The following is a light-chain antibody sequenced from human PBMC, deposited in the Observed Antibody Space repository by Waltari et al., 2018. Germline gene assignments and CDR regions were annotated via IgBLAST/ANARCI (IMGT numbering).Light chain of an antibody. J-gene: IGKJ1*01. CDR1: QSVSGW. V-gene: IGKV1-5*03. CDR3: QQYSTYSRT. Sequence: DIQMTQSPSTLSASVGDRITVTCRASQSVSGWLALYQQKPGKAPNLLIYKASSLESGVPSRFSGSGSGTEFTLTISSLQPDDFATYYCQQYSTYSRTFGQGTKVEIK. CDR2: KAS.